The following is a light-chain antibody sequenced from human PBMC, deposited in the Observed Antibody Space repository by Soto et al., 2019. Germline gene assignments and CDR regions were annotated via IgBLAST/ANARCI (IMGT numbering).Light chain of an antibody. V-gene: IGKV1-8*01. J-gene: IGKJ1*01. CDR1: PGISSY. CDR3: QQYYSYPPWT. Sequence: AIRMTQSPSSPSASTGDRVTITCRASPGISSYLACYQQKPGKAPKLLIYAASTLQSGVPSRFSGSGSGTDFTLTISCLQSEDFATYYCQQYYSYPPWTFGQGTKVDIK. CDR2: AAS.